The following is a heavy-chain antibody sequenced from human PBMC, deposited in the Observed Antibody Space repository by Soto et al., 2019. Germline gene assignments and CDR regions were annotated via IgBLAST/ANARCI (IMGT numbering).Heavy chain of an antibody. D-gene: IGHD5-12*01. V-gene: IGHV3-74*01. CDR1: GFTLSSYW. CDR2: INIDGSST. J-gene: IGHJ4*02. Sequence: EVQLVESGGGLVQPGGSLRLSCAASGFTLSSYWMHWVRQAPGKGLVWISRINIDGSSTSYADSVKGRFTISRDNAKNTLYLQVNSLRAEDTAVSYCARSRDGYNFVGDCWGQGTLVTVSS. CDR3: ARSRDGYNFVGDC.